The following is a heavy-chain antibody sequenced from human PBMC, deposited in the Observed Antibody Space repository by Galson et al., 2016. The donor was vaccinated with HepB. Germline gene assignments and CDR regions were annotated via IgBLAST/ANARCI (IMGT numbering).Heavy chain of an antibody. V-gene: IGHV3-30*03. CDR1: GFTFKDYA. CDR2: ISSDGSNK. Sequence: SLRLSCAASGFTFKDYAMHWVRQAPGKGLEWVAVISSDGSNKYYVDSVKGRFTISRDNSRNTLYLQMNSLRAEDTAVYYCARDYRYSSGWSTYYYVMDVWGQGTTVTVSS. J-gene: IGHJ6*02. D-gene: IGHD6-19*01. CDR3: ARDYRYSSGWSTYYYVMDV.